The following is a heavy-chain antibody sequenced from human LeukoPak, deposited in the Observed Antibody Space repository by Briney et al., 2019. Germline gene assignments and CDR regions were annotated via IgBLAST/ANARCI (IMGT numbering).Heavy chain of an antibody. V-gene: IGHV3-30*18. CDR2: ISSDGSNK. CDR1: GVTCSNYG. Sequence: GGSLRLSCAASGVTCSNYGMHWVRQAPGKGLEWVAVISSDGSNKYYADSVKDRFTTARDNSNNTLYLQMNSLRAEDTAVYYCAKDFIGAPYFSLTYYYGMDVWGQGTTVTVSS. CDR3: AKDFIGAPYFSLTYYYGMDV. D-gene: IGHD6-13*01. J-gene: IGHJ6*02.